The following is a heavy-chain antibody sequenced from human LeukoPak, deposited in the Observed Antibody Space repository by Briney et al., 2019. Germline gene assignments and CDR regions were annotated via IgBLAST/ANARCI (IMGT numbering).Heavy chain of an antibody. CDR1: GYSISSGYY. CDR3: ARIRHLLMVV. J-gene: IGHJ6*04. CDR2: IYHSGST. D-gene: IGHD2/OR15-2a*01. Sequence: PSETLSLTCTVSGYSISSGYYWGWIRQPPGKGLEWIGSIYHSGSTYYNPSLKSRVTISVDTSKNQFSLKLSSVTAADTAVYYCARIRHLLMVVWGKGTTVTVSS. V-gene: IGHV4-38-2*02.